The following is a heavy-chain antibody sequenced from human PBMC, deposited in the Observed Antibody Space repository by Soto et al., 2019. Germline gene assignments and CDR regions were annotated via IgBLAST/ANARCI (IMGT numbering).Heavy chain of an antibody. D-gene: IGHD6-19*01. Sequence: GGSRRLSCAASGFTFSRYAMSWVRQARGKGLEWVSAISGSGGSTYYADSVKGRFTISRDNSKNTLYLQMHSLRAEDTAVHYCAKVSSRWYDSFDYWGQGTLVTVSS. CDR3: AKVSSRWYDSFDY. CDR2: ISGSGGST. V-gene: IGHV3-23*01. CDR1: GFTFSRYA. J-gene: IGHJ4*02.